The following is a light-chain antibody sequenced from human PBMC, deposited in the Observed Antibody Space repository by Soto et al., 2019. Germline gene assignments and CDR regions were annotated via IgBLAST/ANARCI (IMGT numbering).Light chain of an antibody. Sequence: DIHLTQSRSFLSASVGDRVTITCRTSQVISSYFAWYQQKPGKAPKLLIYGVSTLQSGVPSRFSGSGYGTEFTLTISSLQPDDFATYYCQQYHRSSITFGQGTRLEIK. J-gene: IGKJ5*01. CDR1: QVISSY. CDR2: GVS. V-gene: IGKV1-9*01. CDR3: QQYHRSSIT.